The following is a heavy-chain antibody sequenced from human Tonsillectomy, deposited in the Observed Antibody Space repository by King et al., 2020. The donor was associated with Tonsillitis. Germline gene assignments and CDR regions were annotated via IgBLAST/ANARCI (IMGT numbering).Heavy chain of an antibody. J-gene: IGHJ5*01. V-gene: IGHV4-30-2*01. CDR2: MFYSGSA. CDR3: ARAANDFDWLLNPWFDP. D-gene: IGHD3-9*01. Sequence: QLQESGSRLVMPSQTLSHTCTVSGGSISSGTYSWSWIRQPPGKGLEWIGYMFYSGSAYYNPSFKTRVTLSVDRSKNQFSLKLKSVTAADTAMYYCARAANDFDWLLNPWFDPWGQGTLVTVSS. CDR1: GGSISSGTYS.